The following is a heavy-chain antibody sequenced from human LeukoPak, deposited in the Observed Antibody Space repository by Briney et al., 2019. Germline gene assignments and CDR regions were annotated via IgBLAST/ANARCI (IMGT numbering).Heavy chain of an antibody. V-gene: IGHV3-66*01. D-gene: IGHD6-13*01. J-gene: IGHJ4*02. CDR2: IYSGGST. CDR3: ARAGFGSSKDY. Sequence: GGSLRLSRAASGFTVSSNYMSWVRQAPGKGLEWVSVIYSGGSTYYADSVKGRFTISRDNSKNTLYLQMNSLRAEDTAVYYCARAGFGSSKDYWGQGTLVTVSS. CDR1: GFTVSSNY.